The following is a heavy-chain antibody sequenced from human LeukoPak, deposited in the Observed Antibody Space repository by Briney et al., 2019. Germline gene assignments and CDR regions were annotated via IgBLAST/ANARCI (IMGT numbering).Heavy chain of an antibody. CDR1: GFTFSSYE. CDR3: AELGITMIGGV. V-gene: IGHV3-48*03. CDR2: ISSSGSTI. J-gene: IGHJ6*04. Sequence: GESLRLSCAASGFTFSSYEMNWVRQAPGKGLEWVSYISSSGSTIYYADSVRGRFTISRDNAKNSLYLQMNSLRAEDTAVYYCAELGITMIGGVWGKGTTVTISS. D-gene: IGHD3-10*02.